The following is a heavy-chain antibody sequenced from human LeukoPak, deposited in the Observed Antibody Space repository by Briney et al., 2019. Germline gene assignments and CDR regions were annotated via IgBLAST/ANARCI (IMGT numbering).Heavy chain of an antibody. J-gene: IGHJ6*03. CDR3: ARAPGDYYDSSGYKGSYYYMDV. CDR2: INPNSGGT. D-gene: IGHD3-22*01. V-gene: IGHV1-2*02. Sequence: ASVKVSCKASGGTFNSYTFNWVRQAPGQGLEWMGWINPNSGGTNYAQKFQGRVTMTRDTSISTAYMELSRLRSDDTAVYYCARAPGDYYDSSGYKGSYYYMDVWGKGTTVTISS. CDR1: GGTFNSYT.